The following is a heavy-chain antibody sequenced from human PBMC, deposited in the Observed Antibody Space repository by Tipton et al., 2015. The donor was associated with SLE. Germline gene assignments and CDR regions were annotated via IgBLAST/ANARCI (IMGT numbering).Heavy chain of an antibody. J-gene: IGHJ3*02. CDR1: GGSISSGSYY. CDR3: ARVWTGDNAFDI. CDR2: IYTSGST. V-gene: IGHV4-61*09. D-gene: IGHD3/OR15-3a*01. Sequence: TLSLTCTVSGGSISSGSYYWSWIRQPAGKGLEWIGYIYTSGSTNYNPSLKSRVTISVDTSKNQFSLKLSSVTAADTAVYYCARVWTGDNAFDIWGQGTMVTVSS.